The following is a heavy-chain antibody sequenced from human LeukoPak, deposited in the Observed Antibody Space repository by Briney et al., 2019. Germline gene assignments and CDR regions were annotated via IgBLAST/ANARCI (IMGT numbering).Heavy chain of an antibody. CDR1: DYTFTNFG. V-gene: IGHV1-18*01. Sequence: GASVKVSCKASDYTFTNFGITWVRQAPGQGLEWMGWINCYNGDTYYAHKFQGRVTMTTDKSTSTASMELRSLTSDDTAVYYCAREMFPARGFEDYWGQGTLVTVSS. J-gene: IGHJ4*02. D-gene: IGHD3-10*01. CDR3: AREMFPARGFEDY. CDR2: INCYNGDT.